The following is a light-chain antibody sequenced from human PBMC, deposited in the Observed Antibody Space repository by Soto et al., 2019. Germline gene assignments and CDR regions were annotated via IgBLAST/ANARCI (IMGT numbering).Light chain of an antibody. V-gene: IGLV1-40*01. J-gene: IGLJ1*01. CDR2: GNS. CDR3: HSYYSSISVSYV. Sequence: QSVLTQPPSVSGAPGQRVTISCTGSSSNIGAGYDVQWYQQLPGTAPKLLIYGNSNRPSGVPDRVSGSKSGTAASLAITGLQAEDEADYSCHSYYSSISVSYVFGTGTKLTVL. CDR1: SSNIGAGYD.